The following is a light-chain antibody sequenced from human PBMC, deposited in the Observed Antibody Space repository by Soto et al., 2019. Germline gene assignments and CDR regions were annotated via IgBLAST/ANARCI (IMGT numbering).Light chain of an antibody. CDR3: QSYDSSLSAWV. J-gene: IGLJ3*02. Sequence: QSVLTQPPSVSGAPGQRVTISCTGSSSNIGATYDVHWYQQVPGTAPKVLIYGNSNRPSGVPDRFSGSKSGTSASLAITGLQPEDEADYYCQSYDSSLSAWVFGGGTKLTVL. CDR2: GNS. V-gene: IGLV1-40*01. CDR1: SSNIGATYD.